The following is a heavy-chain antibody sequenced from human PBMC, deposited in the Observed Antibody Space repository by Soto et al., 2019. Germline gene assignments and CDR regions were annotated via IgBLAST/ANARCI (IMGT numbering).Heavy chain of an antibody. CDR1: GGSISSGGYY. J-gene: IGHJ6*02. Sequence: PSETLFLTCTVSGGSISSGGYYWSWIRQHPGKGLEWIGYIYYSGSTYYNPSLKSRVTISVDTSKNQFSLKLSSVTAADTAVYYCARENYYDSSGYPPPYYYYYGMDVWGQGTTVTVSS. CDR2: IYYSGST. D-gene: IGHD3-22*01. CDR3: ARENYYDSSGYPPPYYYYYGMDV. V-gene: IGHV4-31*03.